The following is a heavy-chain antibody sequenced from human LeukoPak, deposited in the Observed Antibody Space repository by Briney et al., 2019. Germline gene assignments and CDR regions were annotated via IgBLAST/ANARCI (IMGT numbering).Heavy chain of an antibody. CDR1: GFTFNNYA. D-gene: IGHD3-3*01. J-gene: IGHJ3*01. CDR2: ISGSGGST. CDR3: AKARIFSGAHDTFDV. Sequence: PGGSLRLSCAASGFTFNNYAMSWVRQAPGKGLEWVSAISGSGGSTYYADSVKGRFTISRDNSKTTLYLQMNSLRAEDTAVYYCAKARIFSGAHDTFDVWGQGTMVTVSS. V-gene: IGHV3-23*01.